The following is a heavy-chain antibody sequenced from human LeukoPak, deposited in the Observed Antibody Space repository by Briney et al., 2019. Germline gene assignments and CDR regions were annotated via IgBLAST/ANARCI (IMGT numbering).Heavy chain of an antibody. D-gene: IGHD7-27*01. CDR1: GFTFSSYE. CDR2: ISSSGSTI. V-gene: IGHV3-48*03. CDR3: ERVLITGVDY. J-gene: IGHJ4*02. Sequence: PGGSLRLSCAASGFTFSSYEMNWVRQAPGKGLEWVSYISSSGSTIYYADSVKGRFTISRDNPKNSLYLQMNSLRAEDTAVYYCERVLITGVDYWGQGTLVTVSS.